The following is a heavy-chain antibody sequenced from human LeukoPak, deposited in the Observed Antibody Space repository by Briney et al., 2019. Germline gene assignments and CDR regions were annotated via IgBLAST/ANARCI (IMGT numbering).Heavy chain of an antibody. D-gene: IGHD6-13*01. CDR2: INHSGST. J-gene: IGHJ4*02. CDR1: GGSFSGYY. Sequence: SETLSLTCAVYGGSFSGYYWSWIRQPPGKGLEWIGEINHSGSTNYNPSLKSRVTISVDTSKNQFSLKLSSVTAADTAVYYCARGRRGSSWTYFDYWGQGTLVTVSS. V-gene: IGHV4-34*01. CDR3: ARGRRGSSWTYFDY.